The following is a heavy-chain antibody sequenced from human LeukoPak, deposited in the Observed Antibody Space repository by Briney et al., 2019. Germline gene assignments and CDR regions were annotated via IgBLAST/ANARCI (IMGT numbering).Heavy chain of an antibody. J-gene: IGHJ4*02. CDR3: AKDWNYYGSGSYYDSWGY. CDR1: GFTFSNYG. D-gene: IGHD3-10*01. CDR2: IPDDGSNK. Sequence: GGSLRLSCAASGFTFSNYGMHWVREAPGKGRGRGSYIPDDGSNKSYADSVKGSLTIFRDNTKNTLFLQMNSLRTEDTAVYYCAKDWNYYGSGSYYDSWGYWGQGILVTVSS. V-gene: IGHV3-30*02.